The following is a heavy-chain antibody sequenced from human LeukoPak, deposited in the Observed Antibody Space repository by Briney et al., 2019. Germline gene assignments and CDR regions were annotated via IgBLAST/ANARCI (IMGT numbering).Heavy chain of an antibody. CDR1: GGSISSSSYY. CDR3: ARLGRMVRGVLGRGFDY. CDR2: IYYSGST. V-gene: IGHV4-39*01. J-gene: IGHJ4*02. D-gene: IGHD3-10*01. Sequence: SETLSLTCTVSGGSISSSSYYWGWIRQPPGKGLEGIGSIYYSGSTYYNPSLKSRVTISVDTSKNQFSLKLSSVTAADTAVYYCARLGRMVRGVLGRGFDYWGQGTLVTVSS.